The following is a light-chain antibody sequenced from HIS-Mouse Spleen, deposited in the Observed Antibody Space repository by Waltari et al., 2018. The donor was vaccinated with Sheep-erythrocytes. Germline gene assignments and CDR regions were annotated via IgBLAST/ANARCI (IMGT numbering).Light chain of an antibody. J-gene: IGLJ1*01. V-gene: IGLV2-23*01. CDR1: SSDVGRYNL. Sequence: QSALTQPASVSGSPGQSITIPCTGTSSDVGRYNLVSWYQQHPGKAPKLMIYEGSKRPSGVSARFSGSKSGNTASLTISGLQAEDEAEYYCCSYAGSNNYVFGTGTKVTVL. CDR3: CSYAGSNNYV. CDR2: EGS.